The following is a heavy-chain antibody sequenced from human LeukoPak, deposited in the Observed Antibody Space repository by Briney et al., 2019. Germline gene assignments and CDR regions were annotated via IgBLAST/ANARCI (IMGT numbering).Heavy chain of an antibody. CDR3: AKGVSRIAAAGLYFDY. CDR2: ISGSGGST. CDR1: GFTFSNYG. Sequence: GGSLRLSCAASGFTFSNYGMSLVRQAPGKGLEWVSTISGSGGSTYYADSVKGRFTISRDNSKNTLYLQMNSLRAEDTAVYYCAKGVSRIAAAGLYFDYWGQGTLVTVSS. V-gene: IGHV3-23*01. J-gene: IGHJ4*02. D-gene: IGHD6-13*01.